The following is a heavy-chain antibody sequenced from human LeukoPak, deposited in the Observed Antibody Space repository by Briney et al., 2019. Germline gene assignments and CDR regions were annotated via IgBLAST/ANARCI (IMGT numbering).Heavy chain of an antibody. Sequence: TGGSLRLSCAASGFTFSSYWMHWVRQAPGKGLAWVSRINSDGSSTSYADSVKGRFTISRDNAKNTLYLQMNSLRAEDTAVYYCASLTNYDFWSGTVDYWGQGTLVTVSS. D-gene: IGHD3-3*01. CDR2: INSDGSST. CDR1: GFTFSSYW. V-gene: IGHV3-74*01. J-gene: IGHJ4*02. CDR3: ASLTNYDFWSGTVDY.